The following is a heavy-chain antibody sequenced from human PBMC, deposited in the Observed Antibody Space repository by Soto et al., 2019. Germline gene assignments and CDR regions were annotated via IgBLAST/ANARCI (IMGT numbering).Heavy chain of an antibody. CDR2: INHSGST. CDR3: ARALYYYGSGRYFDL. V-gene: IGHV4-34*01. CDR1: GGSFSGYY. J-gene: IGHJ2*01. D-gene: IGHD3-10*01. Sequence: QVQLQQWGAGLLKPSETLSLTCAVYGGSFSGYYWSWIRQPPGKGLEWLGEINHSGSTNYNPSLKSRVTISVDTSKNQFSLKLSSVTAADTAGYYCARALYYYGSGRYFDLWGRGTLVTVSS.